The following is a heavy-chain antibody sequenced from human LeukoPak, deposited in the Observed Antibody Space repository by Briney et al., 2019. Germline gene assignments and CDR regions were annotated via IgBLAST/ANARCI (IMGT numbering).Heavy chain of an antibody. V-gene: IGHV1-8*01. J-gene: IGHJ5*02. CDR1: GYTFTSYD. CDR2: MNPNSGNT. CDR3: VSQARYDFWTEFDP. D-gene: IGHD3/OR15-3a*01. Sequence: ASVKVSCKASGYTFTSYDINWVRQATGQGLEWMGWMNPNSGNTGYAQKFQGRVTMTRNTSISTAYMELSSLRSEDTAVYYCVSQARYDFWTEFDPWGQGTLVTVSS.